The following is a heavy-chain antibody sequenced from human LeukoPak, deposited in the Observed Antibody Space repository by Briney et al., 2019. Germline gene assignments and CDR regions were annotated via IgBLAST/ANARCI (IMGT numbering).Heavy chain of an antibody. CDR3: ARESGSRSYYYYMDV. J-gene: IGHJ6*03. Sequence: GGSLRLSCAASGFTFSSYGMRWVRQAPGKGLEWVSSISSSSSYIYYADSVKGRFTISRDKDKNSVYLQMTSLRAEDTAVYYCARESGSRSYYYYMDVWGKGTTVTVSS. CDR2: ISSSSSYI. D-gene: IGHD2-2*01. CDR1: GFTFSSYG. V-gene: IGHV3-21*01.